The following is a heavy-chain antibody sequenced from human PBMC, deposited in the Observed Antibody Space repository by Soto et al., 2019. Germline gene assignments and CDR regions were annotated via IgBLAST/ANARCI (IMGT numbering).Heavy chain of an antibody. CDR2: MKSDGSR. CDR1: GFTFRSYG. J-gene: IGHJ3*01. D-gene: IGHD3-22*01. CDR3: ARDQLYYNDISGRPLNAFDV. V-gene: IGHV3-30*03. Sequence: GGSLRLSCEASGFTFRSYGMHWVRQAPGKGLEWVAVMKSDGSRDHIDSVKGRFTIFRDNSKKTLYLQMNNLRPEDTAVYYCARDQLYYNDISGRPLNAFDVWGQGTMVTVSS.